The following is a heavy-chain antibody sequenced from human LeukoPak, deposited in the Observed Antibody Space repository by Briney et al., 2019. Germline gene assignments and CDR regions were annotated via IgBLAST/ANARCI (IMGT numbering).Heavy chain of an antibody. CDR2: INHSGST. CDR3: ASLWPYQLSAFDI. Sequence: SSETLSLTCAVYGGSFSGYYWSWIRQPPGKGLEWIGEINHSGSTNYNPSLKSRVTISVDTSKNQFSLKLSSVTAADTAVYYCASLWPYQLSAFDIWGQGTMVTVSS. J-gene: IGHJ3*02. D-gene: IGHD2-2*01. CDR1: GGSFSGYY. V-gene: IGHV4-34*01.